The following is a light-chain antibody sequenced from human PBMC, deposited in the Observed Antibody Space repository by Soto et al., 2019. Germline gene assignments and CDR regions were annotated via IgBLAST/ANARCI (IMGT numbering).Light chain of an antibody. CDR2: DVN. V-gene: IGLV2-14*03. CDR1: SSDVGGYNY. J-gene: IGLJ1*01. Sequence: QSALTQPASVSGSPGQSIAISCTGTSSDVGGYNYVSWYQQHPGKAPKLMIYDVNNRPSGVSNRFSGSKSGNTASLTISGLQAEDEADYYCCSYTTSSTYVFGTGNKLTVL. CDR3: CSYTTSSTYV.